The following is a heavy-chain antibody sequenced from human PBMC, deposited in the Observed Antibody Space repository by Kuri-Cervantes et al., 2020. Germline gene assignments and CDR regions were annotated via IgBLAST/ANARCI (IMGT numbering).Heavy chain of an antibody. V-gene: IGHV3-11*04. J-gene: IGHJ6*02. CDR3: ARDGYTQYYYYGMDV. CDR2: ISSSGSTI. D-gene: IGHD5-24*01. Sequence: GESLKISCAASGFTFSDYYMSWIRQAPGKGLEWVSYISSSGSTIYYADSVKGRFIISRDNAKNSLYLQMNSLRAEDTAVYYCARDGYTQYYYYGMDVWGQGTTVTVSS. CDR1: GFTFSDYY.